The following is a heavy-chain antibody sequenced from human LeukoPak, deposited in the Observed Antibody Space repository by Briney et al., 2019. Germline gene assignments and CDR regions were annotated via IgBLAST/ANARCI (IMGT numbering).Heavy chain of an antibody. CDR3: ARYSIAVAGKYYFDY. CDR2: IYYSGST. J-gene: IGHJ4*02. D-gene: IGHD6-19*01. Sequence: KPSETLSLTCTVSGGSISSYYWSWIRQPPGKGLEWIGCIYYSGSTNYNPSLKSRVTISVDTSKNQFSLKLSSVTAADTAVYYCARYSIAVAGKYYFDYWGQGTLVTVSS. CDR1: GGSISSYY. V-gene: IGHV4-59*01.